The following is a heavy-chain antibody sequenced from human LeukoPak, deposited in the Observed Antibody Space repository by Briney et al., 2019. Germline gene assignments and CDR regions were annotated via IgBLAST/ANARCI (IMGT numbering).Heavy chain of an antibody. CDR3: ARDSRDFLGP. V-gene: IGHV4-39*02. Sequence: SETLSLTCTVSGGSISSSSYYWGWIRQPPGKGLEWIGSFYYSGSTYYNPSLKSRVTISVDTSKNQFSLKLSSVTAADTAVYYCARDSRDFLGPWGQGTLVTVSS. CDR2: FYYSGST. CDR1: GGSISSSSYY. D-gene: IGHD3-3*01. J-gene: IGHJ5*02.